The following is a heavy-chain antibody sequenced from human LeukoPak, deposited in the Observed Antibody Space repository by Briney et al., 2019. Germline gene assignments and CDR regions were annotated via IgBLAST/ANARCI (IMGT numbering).Heavy chain of an antibody. Sequence: GGSLRLSCTVSGFTLSSYEMSWIRQAPGKGLEWVSSIDYSGGSSYYADSVKGRFTISRDDSKNTLYLQMNSLRAEDAAVYYCATEGSFDYWGQGTLVTVSS. CDR2: IDYSGGSS. CDR1: GFTLSSYE. CDR3: ATEGSFDY. J-gene: IGHJ4*02. V-gene: IGHV3-23*01.